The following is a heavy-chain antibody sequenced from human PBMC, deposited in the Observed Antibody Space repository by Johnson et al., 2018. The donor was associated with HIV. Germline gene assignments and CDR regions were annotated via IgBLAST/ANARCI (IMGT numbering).Heavy chain of an antibody. D-gene: IGHD5-18*01. V-gene: IGHV3-9*01. J-gene: IGHJ3*02. Sequence: VQLVESGGGLVQPGRSLRLSCAAYGFTFDDYAMHWVRQAPGKGLEWVSGISWNSGSIGYADSVKGRFTISRDNAKNSLYLQMNSLGAEDTAVYFCAKTHTYGGAFDIWGQGTMVTVSS. CDR3: AKTHTYGGAFDI. CDR1: GFTFDDYA. CDR2: ISWNSGSI.